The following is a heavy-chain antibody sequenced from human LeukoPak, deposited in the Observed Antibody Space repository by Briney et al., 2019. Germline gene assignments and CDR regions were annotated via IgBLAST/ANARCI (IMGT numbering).Heavy chain of an antibody. CDR2: IKQDGSEK. V-gene: IGHV3-7*01. J-gene: IGHJ5*02. CDR3: ARVGITMIGFGWFDP. Sequence: GSLRLSCAASGFTFSSYWMSWVRQAPGKGLEWVANIKQDGSEKYYVDSVKGRFTISRDNAKNSLYLQMNSLRAEDTAVYYCARVGITMIGFGWFDPWGQGTLVTVSS. CDR1: GFTFSSYW. D-gene: IGHD3-22*01.